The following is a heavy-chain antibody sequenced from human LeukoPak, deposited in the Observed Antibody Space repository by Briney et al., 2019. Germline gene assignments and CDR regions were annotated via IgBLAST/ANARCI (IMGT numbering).Heavy chain of an antibody. Sequence: SQTLSLTCTVSGGSISSGGHYWSWLRQPPGKGLEWIGYIYYTGSTYYNPSLKSRVTISVDTSKNQFSLKLNSVTAADTAVYYCASKRYTAPYYYDSWGQGPLVTVSS. CDR3: ASKRYTAPYYYDS. CDR2: IYYTGST. D-gene: IGHD5-18*01. CDR1: GGSISSGGHY. V-gene: IGHV4-30-2*01. J-gene: IGHJ4*02.